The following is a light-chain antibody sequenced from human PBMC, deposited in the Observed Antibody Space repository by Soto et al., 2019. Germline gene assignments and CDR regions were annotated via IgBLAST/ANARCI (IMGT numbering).Light chain of an antibody. CDR2: DAS. CDR3: QQRSNWPPRFT. CDR1: QSFSSY. J-gene: IGKJ3*01. Sequence: EILLTQSPATLSLYPGVRATLSCRASQSFSSYLAWYQQKPGQAPRLLIYDASNRATGIPARFSGSGSGTDFTLTISSLEPEDFAVYYCQQRSNWPPRFTFGPGTKVDIK. V-gene: IGKV3-11*01.